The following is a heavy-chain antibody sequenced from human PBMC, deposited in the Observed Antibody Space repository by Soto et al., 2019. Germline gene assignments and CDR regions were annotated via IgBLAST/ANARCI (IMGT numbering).Heavy chain of an antibody. V-gene: IGHV4-39*01. D-gene: IGHD3-3*02. CDR1: GDSIRTSANY. CDR2: IDYSGKT. Sequence: SDTLALTSLVSGDSIRTSANYRGCILQPPGKGLEWIGSIDYSGKTYYNPSLKNRVAIFIDTSKNLFSLRLNSVTAADTSIYYCVRHPIRAFGVPAWGQGALVT. J-gene: IGHJ5*02. CDR3: VRHPIRAFGVPA.